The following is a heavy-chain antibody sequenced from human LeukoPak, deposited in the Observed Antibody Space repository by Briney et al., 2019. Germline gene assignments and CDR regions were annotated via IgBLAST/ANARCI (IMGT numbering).Heavy chain of an antibody. V-gene: IGHV3-20*04. J-gene: IGHJ4*02. CDR2: INWNGGST. Sequence: GGSLRLSCAASGFSFDDYGMSWVRQAPGKGLEWVSGINWNGGSTGYADSVKGRFTISRDNAKNSLYLQMNSLRAEDTALYYCARVRTIFGVVPTGYFDYWGQGTLVTVSS. CDR1: GFSFDDYG. D-gene: IGHD3-3*01. CDR3: ARVRTIFGVVPTGYFDY.